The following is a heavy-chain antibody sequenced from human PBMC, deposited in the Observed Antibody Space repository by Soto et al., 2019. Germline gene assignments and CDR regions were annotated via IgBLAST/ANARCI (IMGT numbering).Heavy chain of an antibody. CDR2: IIPLLGIT. CDR3: ARDPRSITGTTSSEDFQH. J-gene: IGHJ1*01. CDR1: GGTFSGYA. D-gene: IGHD1-20*01. V-gene: IGHV1-69*01. Sequence: QAQLMQSGAEVKKPGSSVKVSCRASGGTFSGYAINWVRQAPGQGLERMGGIIPLLGITDYGQKFQGRITIAADESTGTAYMDLRGLRSEDTAVYYCARDPRSITGTTSSEDFQHWGQGTPVSVSS.